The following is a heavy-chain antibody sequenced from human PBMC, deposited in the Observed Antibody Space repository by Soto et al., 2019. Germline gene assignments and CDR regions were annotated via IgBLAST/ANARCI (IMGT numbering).Heavy chain of an antibody. Sequence: QVQLQESGPGLAKPSETLSLTCTVPGGSVNISTYYWSWIRQPPGQGLEWIGFIHYSGSTNYNPSPKGRVTMPVDTSKNQFSLKLTSVNTADTAIYYCTRGGDPYKTGHWGQGTLVTVSS. V-gene: IGHV4-61*01. CDR1: GGSVNISTYY. CDR2: IHYSGST. J-gene: IGHJ4*02. CDR3: TRGGDPYKTGH. D-gene: IGHD2-21*01.